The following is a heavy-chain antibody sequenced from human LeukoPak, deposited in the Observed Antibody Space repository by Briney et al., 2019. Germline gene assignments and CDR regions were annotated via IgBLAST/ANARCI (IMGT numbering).Heavy chain of an antibody. J-gene: IGHJ4*02. V-gene: IGHV3-53*01. D-gene: IGHD5-18*01. Sequence: GGSLRLSCAASGFTVSSNYMSWVRQAPGKGLEWVSVIYSGGSTYYADSVKGRFTISRDNAKNSLYLQMNSLRAEDTAVYYCARADTAMVILDYWGQGTLVTVSS. CDR2: IYSGGST. CDR1: GFTVSSNY. CDR3: ARADTAMVILDY.